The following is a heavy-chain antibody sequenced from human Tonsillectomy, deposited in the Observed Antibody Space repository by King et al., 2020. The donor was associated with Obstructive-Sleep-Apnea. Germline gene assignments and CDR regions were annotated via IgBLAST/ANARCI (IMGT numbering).Heavy chain of an antibody. CDR1: GFTFTSYG. Sequence: QLVQSGAEVKKPGASVKVSCKASGFTFTSYGISWVRQAPGQGLEWVGWISAYNGNTNYAQKRQGRVTMTTDTSTSTAYMGLRSLRSDDTAVYYCARDELRYFDWLLPFDYWGQGTLVTVSS. V-gene: IGHV1-18*04. D-gene: IGHD3-9*01. J-gene: IGHJ4*02. CDR3: ARDELRYFDWLLPFDY. CDR2: ISAYNGNT.